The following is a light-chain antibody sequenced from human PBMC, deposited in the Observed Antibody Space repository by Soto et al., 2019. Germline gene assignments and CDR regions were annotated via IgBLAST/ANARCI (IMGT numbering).Light chain of an antibody. Sequence: DIQMTQSPSSLSASIGDRVSITCRASQSISTSLNWHQQRPGKAPKLLIYAASTLQSGVPSRFSGSGSGTDFTLTISSLQSEDFAVYYCQQYNSWPLTFGGGTKVEIK. CDR1: QSISTS. CDR3: QQYNSWPLT. J-gene: IGKJ4*01. V-gene: IGKV1-39*01. CDR2: AAS.